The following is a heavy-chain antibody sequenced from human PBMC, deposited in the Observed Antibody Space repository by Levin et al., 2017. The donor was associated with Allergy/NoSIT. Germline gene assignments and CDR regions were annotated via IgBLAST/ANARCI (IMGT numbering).Heavy chain of an antibody. CDR1: GYTFTGYY. V-gene: IGHV1-2*02. CDR3: ARERYGSGSYYNDYYYYYGMDV. J-gene: IGHJ6*02. D-gene: IGHD3-10*01. CDR2: INPNSGGT. Sequence: EASVKVSCKASGYTFTGYYMHWVRQAPGQGLEWMGWINPNSGGTNYAQKFQGRVTMTRDTSISTAYMELSRLRSDDTAVYYCARERYGSGSYYNDYYYYYGMDVWGQGTTVTVSS.